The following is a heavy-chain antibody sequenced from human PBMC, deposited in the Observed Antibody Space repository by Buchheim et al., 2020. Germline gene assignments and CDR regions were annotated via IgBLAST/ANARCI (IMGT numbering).Heavy chain of an antibody. J-gene: IGHJ5*02. Sequence: QVQLVQSGAEVKEPGASVKVSCKASGYTFTCYYMHWVRQAPGQGLEWMGIINPSGGSTSYAQKFQGRVTMTRDTSSSTVYMELSSLRSEDTAVYYCARERIAAAPAKTGFDPWGQGTL. CDR3: ARERIAAAPAKTGFDP. CDR2: INPSGGST. D-gene: IGHD6-13*01. CDR1: GYTFTCYY. V-gene: IGHV1-46*01.